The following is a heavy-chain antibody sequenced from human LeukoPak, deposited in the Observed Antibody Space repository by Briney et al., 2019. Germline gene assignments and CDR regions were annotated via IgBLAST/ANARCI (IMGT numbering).Heavy chain of an antibody. CDR3: ASGPPFLRYFEY. Sequence: PGGSLRLSCAASGFTFSTFAMSWVRQAPGKGLEWVSGISGSGGSTFYADSVKGRFTISRDNSRNTLYLQTNSLRAEDTALYYCASGPPFLRYFEYWGQGTLVTVSS. CDR2: ISGSGGST. J-gene: IGHJ4*02. V-gene: IGHV3-23*01. D-gene: IGHD3-3*01. CDR1: GFTFSTFA.